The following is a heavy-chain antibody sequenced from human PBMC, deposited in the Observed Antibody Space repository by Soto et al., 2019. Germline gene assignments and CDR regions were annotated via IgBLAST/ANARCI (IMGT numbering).Heavy chain of an antibody. D-gene: IGHD6-19*01. CDR3: ERSGYSSGWYHWYFDL. CDR2: INAGNGNT. J-gene: IGHJ2*01. V-gene: IGHV1-3*01. CDR1: GYTFSNYG. Sequence: ASVKVSCKASGYTFSNYGIHWVRQAPGQRLEWMGWINAGNGNTKYSEKFQGRVTITRDTSASTAYMELSSLRSEDTAVYYCERSGYSSGWYHWYFDLWGRGTLVTVSS.